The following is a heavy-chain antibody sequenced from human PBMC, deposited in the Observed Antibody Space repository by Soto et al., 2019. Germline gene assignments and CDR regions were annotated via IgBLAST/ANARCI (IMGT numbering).Heavy chain of an antibody. J-gene: IGHJ6*02. Sequence: QVQLQQWGAGLLKPSETLSLTCAVNGGSLSGYYWSWIRQSPGKGLEWIGEINHRGSSDYNPSLKSRGTISIDASKNHVTLELTSVTAADTAVYDCARSDNRNSRYGLDVWGQGTAVTVPS. CDR2: INHRGSS. D-gene: IGHD1-7*01. CDR3: ARSDNRNSRYGLDV. V-gene: IGHV4-34*01. CDR1: GGSLSGYY.